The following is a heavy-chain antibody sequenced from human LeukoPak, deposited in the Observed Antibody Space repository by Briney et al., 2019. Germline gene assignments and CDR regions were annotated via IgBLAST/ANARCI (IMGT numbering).Heavy chain of an antibody. V-gene: IGHV3-33*01. CDR3: ARGGSGGLDY. CDR2: IWYDGSNK. D-gene: IGHD2-8*02. J-gene: IGHJ4*02. CDR1: GFTFSSYG. Sequence: PGGSLRLSCAASGFTFSSYGMHWVRQAAGKGLEWVTVIWYDGSNKYYADSVKGRFTISRDNSKNTLYLQMNSLRAEDTAVYYCARGGSGGLDYWGQGTLVTVSS.